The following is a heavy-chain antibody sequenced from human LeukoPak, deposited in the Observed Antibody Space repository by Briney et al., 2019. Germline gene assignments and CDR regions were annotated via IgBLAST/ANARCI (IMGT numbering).Heavy chain of an antibody. CDR2: ISRSGDIT. J-gene: IGHJ4*02. CDR3: ATEGFYY. CDR1: GATYTKYG. V-gene: IGHV3-23*01. Sequence: GGSLRLSCAASGATYTKYGMKWVRQAAGAGLEYISGISRSGDITHYADSVKGRFTISRDNVQNTLYLQMNSLRAEDTALYYCATEGFYYWGPGTQVTVSS.